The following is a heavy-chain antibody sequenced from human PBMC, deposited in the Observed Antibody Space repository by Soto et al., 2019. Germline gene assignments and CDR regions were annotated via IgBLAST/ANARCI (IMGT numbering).Heavy chain of an antibody. V-gene: IGHV3-15*01. CDR2: IKSKTDGGTT. CDR3: TTEDYDYFWGSYRYSRPGY. D-gene: IGHD3-16*02. CDR1: GFTFSNAW. Sequence: PGGSLRLSCAASGFTFSNAWMSWVRQAPGKGLEWVGRIKSKTDGGTTDYAAPVKGRFTISRDDSKNTLYLQMNSLKTEDTAVYYCTTEDYDYFWGSYRYSRPGYRGQGTPVPVSS. J-gene: IGHJ4*02.